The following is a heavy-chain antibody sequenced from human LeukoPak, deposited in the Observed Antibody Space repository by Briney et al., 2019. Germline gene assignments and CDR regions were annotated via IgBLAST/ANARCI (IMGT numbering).Heavy chain of an antibody. CDR1: GYTFTTYG. J-gene: IGHJ3*02. CDR2: VSVHNGDT. CDR3: VRPWRGDAFDI. V-gene: IGHV1-18*01. Sequence: ASVKVSCKASGYTFTTYGFSWVRQAPGQGLEWMGWVSVHNGDTNYAQKLQDRVTLTTDTSTSTAYMELRSLRSDDTAMYYCVRPWRGDAFDIWGQGTMVTVSS. D-gene: IGHD3-10*01.